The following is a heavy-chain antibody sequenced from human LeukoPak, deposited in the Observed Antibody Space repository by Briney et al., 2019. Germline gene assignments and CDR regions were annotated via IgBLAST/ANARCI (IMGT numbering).Heavy chain of an antibody. Sequence: SETLSLTCTVSGGSISSYYWSWLRQPAGKGLEWIGRIYTSGSTNYNPSLKSRVTMSVDPSKNQFSLKLSSVTAADTAVYYCAGRRIQLWSVYYYYGMDVWGQGTTVTVSS. CDR1: GGSISSYY. V-gene: IGHV4-4*07. D-gene: IGHD5-18*01. J-gene: IGHJ6*02. CDR3: AGRRIQLWSVYYYYGMDV. CDR2: IYTSGST.